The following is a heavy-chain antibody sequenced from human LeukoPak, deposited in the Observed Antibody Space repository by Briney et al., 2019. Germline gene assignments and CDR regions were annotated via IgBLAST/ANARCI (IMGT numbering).Heavy chain of an antibody. Sequence: PSETLSLTCTVSGGSISSYYWSWIRQPPGKGLEWIGYIYYSGYTNYNLSLKSRVTISVDTSKNQFSLKLSSVTAADTAVYYCARTTMVRGTYYMDVWGKGTTVTISS. CDR3: ARTTMVRGTYYMDV. V-gene: IGHV4-59*01. D-gene: IGHD3-10*01. J-gene: IGHJ6*03. CDR2: IYYSGYT. CDR1: GGSISSYY.